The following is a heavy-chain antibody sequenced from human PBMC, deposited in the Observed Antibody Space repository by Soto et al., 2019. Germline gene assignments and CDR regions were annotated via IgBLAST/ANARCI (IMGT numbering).Heavy chain of an antibody. D-gene: IGHD2-15*01. CDR1: GYSFTSYW. CDR3: ARRDIGYCSGGSCYGMDV. CDR2: IYPGDSDT. J-gene: IGHJ6*02. V-gene: IGHV5-51*01. Sequence: PGESLKISCMGSGYSFTSYWIGWVRQMPGKGLEWMGIIYPGDSDTRYSPSFQGQVTISADKSISTAYLQWSSLKASDTAMYYCARRDIGYCSGGSCYGMDVWGQGTTVTVSS.